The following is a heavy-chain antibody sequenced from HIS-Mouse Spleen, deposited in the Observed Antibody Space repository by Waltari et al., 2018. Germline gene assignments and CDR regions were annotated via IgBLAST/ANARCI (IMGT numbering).Heavy chain of an antibody. CDR1: GFTFRDYY. CDR2: SSSSGSTI. J-gene: IGHJ4*02. Sequence: QVQLVESGGGLVKPGGSLRLSCAASGFTFRDYYMSWLRPAPGTGLEWVSYSSSSGSTIYYADSVKGRFTISRDNAKNSLYLQMNSLRAEDTAVYYCARADSGYDLGYYFDYWGQGTLVTVSS. CDR3: ARADSGYDLGYYFDY. D-gene: IGHD5-12*01. V-gene: IGHV3-11*01.